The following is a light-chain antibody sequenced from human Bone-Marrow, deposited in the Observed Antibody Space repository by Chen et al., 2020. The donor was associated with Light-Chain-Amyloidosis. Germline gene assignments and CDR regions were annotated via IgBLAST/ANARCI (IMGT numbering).Light chain of an antibody. CDR1: RSIHTSY. CDR2: GTT. J-gene: IGKJ2*01. V-gene: IGKV3-20*01. Sequence: EIVLTQSPGTLAVSPGGSATISCRASRSIHTSYLAWYRQRPGQSPSLLIYGTTTRATVSPDRCSGSGSGTDFSSTITSLEPEDFALYVCQYYGGASHFGLGTQLEIK. CDR3: QYYGGASH.